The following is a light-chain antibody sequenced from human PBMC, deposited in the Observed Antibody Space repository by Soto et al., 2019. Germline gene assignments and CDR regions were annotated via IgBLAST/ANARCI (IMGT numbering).Light chain of an antibody. CDR2: GAS. CDR3: QQYGSSPYT. Sequence: EIVLTQSPGTLSLSPGERSTLSCRASPSVSSRFLAWYQQKPGQAPRLLMYGASSRATGIPDRFSGTGSGTDFTLTISRLEPEDFAVYYCQQYGSSPYTLGLGT. J-gene: IGKJ2*01. CDR1: PSVSSRF. V-gene: IGKV3-20*01.